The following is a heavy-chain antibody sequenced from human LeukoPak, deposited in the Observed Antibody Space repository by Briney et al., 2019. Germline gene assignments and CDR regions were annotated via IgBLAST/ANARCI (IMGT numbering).Heavy chain of an antibody. J-gene: IGHJ4*02. CDR3: ARADSYCSSTSCYMVY. Sequence: GGSLRLSCAASGFTFDDYGMSWVRQAPGRELEWVSGINWNGSSTGYADSVKGRFTISRDNAKNSLYLQMNSLRAEDTALYYCARADSYCSSTSCYMVYWGQGTLVTVSS. CDR2: INWNGSST. D-gene: IGHD2-2*02. V-gene: IGHV3-20*04. CDR1: GFTFDDYG.